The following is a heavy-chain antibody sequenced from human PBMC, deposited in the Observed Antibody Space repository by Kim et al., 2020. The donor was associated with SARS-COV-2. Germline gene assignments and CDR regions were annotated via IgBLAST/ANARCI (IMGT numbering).Heavy chain of an antibody. J-gene: IGHJ4*02. CDR2: ISGDDIST. V-gene: IGHV3-23*01. Sequence: GGSLRLSCATSGFTFNSYAMSWVRQAPGKGLDWVSGISGDDISTYYADSVKGRFTISRDKSKNTLYLQMNSLRAEDTAVYYCAKDRLTLNYYDSSGYYYGRCFFGYGGKVHGVTVPS. CDR3: AKDRLTLNYYDSSGYYYGRCFFGY. CDR1: GFTFNSYA. D-gene: IGHD3-22*01.